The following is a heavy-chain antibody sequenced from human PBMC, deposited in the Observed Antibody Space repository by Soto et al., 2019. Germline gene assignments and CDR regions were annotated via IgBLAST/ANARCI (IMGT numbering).Heavy chain of an antibody. V-gene: IGHV3-23*01. D-gene: IGHD1-20*01. CDR3: AKVITETKGVSDY. CDR2: ISGGSITS. Sequence: GGSLGLSCAASGVSLCHYVMNLVRQAPGKGLEWVSSISGGSITSYYAHSVKGRFTISRDNSKNILYLQMNSLSAEDTAVYFCAKVITETKGVSDYWGQGTLVTVSS. CDR1: GVSLCHYV. J-gene: IGHJ4*02.